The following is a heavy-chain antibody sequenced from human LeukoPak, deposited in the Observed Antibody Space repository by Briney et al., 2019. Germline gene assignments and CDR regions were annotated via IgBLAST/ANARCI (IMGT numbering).Heavy chain of an antibody. CDR3: ARDRGSGSIFDY. CDR2: IYYSGST. J-gene: IGHJ4*02. D-gene: IGHD3-10*01. V-gene: IGHV4-59*01. CDR1: GGSISSYY. Sequence: SETLSLTCTVSGGSISSYYWSWIRQPPGKGLEWIGDIYYSGSTNYNPSLKSRVTISVDTSKNQFSLKLSSVTAADTAVYYCARDRGSGSIFDYWGQGTLVTVSS.